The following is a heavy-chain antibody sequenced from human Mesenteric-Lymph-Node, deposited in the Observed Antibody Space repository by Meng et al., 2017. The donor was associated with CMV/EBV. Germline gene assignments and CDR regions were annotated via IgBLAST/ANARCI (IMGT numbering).Heavy chain of an antibody. CDR3: ARDQRHAFDI. CDR2: ISSSSSYI. Sequence: GESLKISCAASGFTFSSYSMNWVRQAPGKGLEWVSSISSSSSYIYYADSVKGRFTISRDNAKNSLNLQMNSLRAEDTAVYYCARDQRHAFDIWGQGTMVTVSS. V-gene: IGHV3-21*01. D-gene: IGHD6-25*01. CDR1: GFTFSSYS. J-gene: IGHJ3*02.